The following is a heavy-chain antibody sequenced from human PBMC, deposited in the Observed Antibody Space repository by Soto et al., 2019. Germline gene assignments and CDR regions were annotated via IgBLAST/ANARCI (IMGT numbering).Heavy chain of an antibody. CDR3: ARDRTDSGYYTNWLDP. Sequence: SVKVSCKASGGTFGSDAITWVRQAPGQGLEWVGRITPIFGTTNYAQNLQGRVTISADKSTLTSYMELHSLTSDDTALYYCARDRTDSGYYTNWLDPWGQGTQVTVSS. CDR2: ITPIFGTT. J-gene: IGHJ5*02. CDR1: GGTFGSDA. V-gene: IGHV1-69*06. D-gene: IGHD3-22*01.